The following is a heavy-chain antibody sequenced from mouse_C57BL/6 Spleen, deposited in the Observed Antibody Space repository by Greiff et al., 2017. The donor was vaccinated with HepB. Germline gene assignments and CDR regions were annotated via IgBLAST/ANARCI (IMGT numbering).Heavy chain of an antibody. J-gene: IGHJ4*01. V-gene: IGHV1-55*01. CDR2: IYPGSGST. Sequence: VKLQQPGAELVKPGASVKMSCKASGYTFTSYWITWVKQRPGQGLEWIGDIYPGSGSTNYNEKFKSKATLTVDTSSSTAYMQLSSLTSEDSAVYYCARSNYGYEYAMDYWGQGTSVTVSS. CDR1: GYTFTSYW. D-gene: IGHD2-2*01. CDR3: ARSNYGYEYAMDY.